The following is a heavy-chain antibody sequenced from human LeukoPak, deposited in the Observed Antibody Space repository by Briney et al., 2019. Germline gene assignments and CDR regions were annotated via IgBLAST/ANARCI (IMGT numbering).Heavy chain of an antibody. V-gene: IGHV1-18*01. CDR3: AKSPSYYYYYMDV. CDR1: GYTFTSYG. J-gene: IGHJ6*03. Sequence: ASVKVSCKASGYTFTSYGISWVRQAPGQGLEWMGWISAYNGNTNHAQKLQGRVTMTTDTSTSTAYMELRSLRSDDTAVYYCAKSPSYYYYYMDVWGKGTTVTVSS. CDR2: ISAYNGNT.